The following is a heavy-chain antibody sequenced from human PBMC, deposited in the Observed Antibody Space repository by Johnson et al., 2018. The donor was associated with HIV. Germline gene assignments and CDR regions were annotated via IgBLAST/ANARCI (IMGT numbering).Heavy chain of an antibody. CDR1: GFTFNNAW. J-gene: IGHJ3*02. V-gene: IGHV3-15*01. D-gene: IGHD6-13*01. Sequence: VQLVESGGGLVKPGGSLRLSCVASGFTFNNAWMTWVRQAPGKGLEWVGRIKSKTDGGTSDYAAPVKGRFTISRDDSKNTLNLQMNSLRAEDTAVYYCARSEEWRGEGVYQIWGQGTMVTVSS. CDR2: IKSKTDGGTS. CDR3: ARSEEWRGEGVYQI.